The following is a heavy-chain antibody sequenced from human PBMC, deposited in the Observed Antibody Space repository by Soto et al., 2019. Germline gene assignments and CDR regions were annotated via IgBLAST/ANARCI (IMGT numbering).Heavy chain of an antibody. Sequence: QVQLEQSGAEVKTPGASVKVSCKASGYTSASYDINWVRQAPGQGLEWMAWMNPNSGNTNYAQKFXXRXXMTRDTALSIAHMELSGLRNEDTAVYYCARSDGYNFNWLDSWGQGTLVIVSA. D-gene: IGHD2-21*01. CDR1: GYTSASYD. CDR3: ARSDGYNFNWLDS. J-gene: IGHJ5*01. V-gene: IGHV1-8*01. CDR2: MNPNSGNT.